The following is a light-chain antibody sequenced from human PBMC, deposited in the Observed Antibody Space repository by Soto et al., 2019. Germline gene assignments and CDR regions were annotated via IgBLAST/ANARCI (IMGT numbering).Light chain of an antibody. V-gene: IGKV3D-20*02. Sequence: EILLTQAPCTLSLSPGDRATLSCRASQSVSGSYLAWYQQKPGQAPRLLIYDASSRATGIPDRFSASGSGTQFTLTITSLQSEDFAVYYCHQYSNWPFTFGQGNK. CDR3: HQYSNWPFT. CDR1: QSVSGSY. CDR2: DAS. J-gene: IGKJ2*01.